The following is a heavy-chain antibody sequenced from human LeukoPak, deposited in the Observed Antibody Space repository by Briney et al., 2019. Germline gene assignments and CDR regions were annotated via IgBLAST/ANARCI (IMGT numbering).Heavy chain of an antibody. J-gene: IGHJ4*02. CDR1: GGSISSSSYY. D-gene: IGHD4-17*01. V-gene: IGHV4-39*01. CDR3: ARHAPTTVTTHFGY. Sequence: SETLSLTCTVSGGSISSSSYYWGWIRQPPGKGLEWIGSIYYSGSTYYNPSLKSRVTISVDTSKNQFSLKLSSVTAADTAVYYCARHAPTTVTTHFGYWGQGTPVTVSS. CDR2: IYYSGST.